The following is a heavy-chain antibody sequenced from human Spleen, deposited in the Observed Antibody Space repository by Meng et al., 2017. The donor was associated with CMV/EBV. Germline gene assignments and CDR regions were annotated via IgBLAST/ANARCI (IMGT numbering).Heavy chain of an antibody. CDR1: GFTFTRYG. V-gene: IGHV3-30*02. CDR3: ANEQDYGARDY. Sequence: GESLKISCAASGFTFTRYGMHWVRQAPGKGLEWVALIWYDGSNKYYADSVKGRFTISRDNSKNTLYLQMNSLRAEDTAVYYCANEQDYGARDYWGQGTLVTVSS. D-gene: IGHD4-17*01. CDR2: IWYDGSNK. J-gene: IGHJ4*02.